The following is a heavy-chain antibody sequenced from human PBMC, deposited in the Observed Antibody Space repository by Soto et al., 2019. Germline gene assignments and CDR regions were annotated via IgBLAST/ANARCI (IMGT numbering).Heavy chain of an antibody. CDR3: ARSSAWFSYYFDY. D-gene: IGHD6-19*01. Sequence: ESGGGLVQPGGSLRLSCAASGFIFRDYAMYWVRQAPGKELEYVSAINSHGDRTYYASSVKDRFTISRDDSKNTIYLQMGSLRADDMAVYYCARSSAWFSYYFDYWGQGTLVTVSS. CDR1: GFIFRDYA. CDR2: INSHGDRT. J-gene: IGHJ4*02. V-gene: IGHV3-64*01.